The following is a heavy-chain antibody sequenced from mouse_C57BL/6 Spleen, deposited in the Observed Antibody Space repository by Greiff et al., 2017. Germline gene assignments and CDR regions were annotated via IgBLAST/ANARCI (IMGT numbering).Heavy chain of an antibody. V-gene: IGHV1-78*01. Sequence: QVQLKQSDAELVKPGASVKISCKASGYTFTDYSIHWMKQRPEQGLEWIGYIYPRDGSTKYNEKFKGKATLTADKSSSTAYMQLNSLTSEDSAVXFCARAYYGSSLDFDYWGQGTTLTVSS. CDR2: IYPRDGST. D-gene: IGHD1-1*01. CDR1: GYTFTDYS. CDR3: ARAYYGSSLDFDY. J-gene: IGHJ2*01.